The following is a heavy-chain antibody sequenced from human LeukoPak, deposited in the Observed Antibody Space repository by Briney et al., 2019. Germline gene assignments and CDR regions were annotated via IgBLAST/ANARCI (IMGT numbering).Heavy chain of an antibody. Sequence: PGGSLRLSCAASGFTFSSYSMNWVRQAPGKGLEGVSFTSTTSSSIYYADSVKGRFTISRDNAKNSLYLQMSSLRDEDTAVYYCARMRSGWYIDYWGQGTLVTVPS. CDR1: GFTFSSYS. D-gene: IGHD6-19*01. V-gene: IGHV3-48*02. CDR2: TSTTSSSI. J-gene: IGHJ4*02. CDR3: ARMRSGWYIDY.